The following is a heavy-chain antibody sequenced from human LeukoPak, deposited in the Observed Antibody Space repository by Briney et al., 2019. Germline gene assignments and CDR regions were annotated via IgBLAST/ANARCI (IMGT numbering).Heavy chain of an antibody. CDR3: ARRCGGSCGGYFDY. V-gene: IGHV4-39*07. J-gene: IGHJ4*02. CDR1: GGSISSSSYY. CDR2: IYYSGST. D-gene: IGHD2-15*01. Sequence: PSETLSLTCTVSGGSISSSSYYWGWIRQPPGKGLEWIGSIYYSGSTYYNPSLKSRVTISVDTSKNQFSLKLSSVTASDTAMYYCARRCGGSCGGYFDYWGQGTLVTVSS.